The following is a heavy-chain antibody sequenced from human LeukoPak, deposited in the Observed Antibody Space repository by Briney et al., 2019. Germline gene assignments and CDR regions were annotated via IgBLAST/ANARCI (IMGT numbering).Heavy chain of an antibody. V-gene: IGHV1-2*02. CDR3: ARSRTGSGFLFDY. CDR1: GYTFTGYY. Sequence: ASVKVSCKASGYTFTGYYMHWARQAPGQGLEWMGWINPNSGGTNYAQKFQGRVTMTRDTSISTAYMELSRLRSDDTAVYYCARSRTGSGFLFDYWGQGTLVTVSS. D-gene: IGHD3-10*01. CDR2: INPNSGGT. J-gene: IGHJ4*02.